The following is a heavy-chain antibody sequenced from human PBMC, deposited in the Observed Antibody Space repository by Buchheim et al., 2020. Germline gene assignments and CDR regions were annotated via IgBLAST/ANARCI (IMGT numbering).Heavy chain of an antibody. CDR1: GFTFSSYG. Sequence: QVQLVESGGGVVQPGRSLRLSCAASGFTFSSYGMHWVRQAPGKGLEWVAVIWYDGSNKYYADSVKGRLTISRDNSKNTLYLQMNSLRAEDTAVYYCAIDNVWFGELNAFDIWGQGT. CDR2: IWYDGSNK. J-gene: IGHJ3*02. D-gene: IGHD3-10*01. CDR3: AIDNVWFGELNAFDI. V-gene: IGHV3-33*01.